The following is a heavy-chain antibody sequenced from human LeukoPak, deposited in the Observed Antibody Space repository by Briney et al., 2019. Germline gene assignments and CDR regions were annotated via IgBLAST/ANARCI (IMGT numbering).Heavy chain of an antibody. CDR2: IWYDGSNK. D-gene: IGHD3-10*01. Sequence: PGGSLRLSCAASGFPFSSYGMHWVRQAPGKGLEWVAVIWYDGSNKYYADSVKGRFTISRDNSKNTLYLQMNSLRAEDTAVYYCARGVRWFGEFHFDYWGQGTLVTVSS. CDR3: ARGVRWFGEFHFDY. V-gene: IGHV3-33*01. CDR1: GFPFSSYG. J-gene: IGHJ4*02.